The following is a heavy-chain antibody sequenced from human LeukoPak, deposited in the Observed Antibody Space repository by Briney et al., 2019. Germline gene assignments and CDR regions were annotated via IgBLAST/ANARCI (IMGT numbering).Heavy chain of an antibody. CDR3: AKDLRNYGDYGDAFDI. CDR1: GFTFSSYA. D-gene: IGHD4-17*01. Sequence: GSLRLSCAASGFTFSSYAMSWVRQAPGKGLEWVSAISGSGGSTYYADSVKGRFTISRDNSKNTLYLQMNSLRAEDTAVYYCAKDLRNYGDYGDAFDIWGQGTMVTVSS. CDR2: ISGSGGST. J-gene: IGHJ3*02. V-gene: IGHV3-23*01.